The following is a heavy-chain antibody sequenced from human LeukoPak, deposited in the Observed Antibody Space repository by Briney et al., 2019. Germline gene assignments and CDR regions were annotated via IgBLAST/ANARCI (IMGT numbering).Heavy chain of an antibody. J-gene: IGHJ4*02. CDR1: GFTFSSYS. Sequence: GGSLRLSCAASGFTFSSYSMNWVRQAPGKGLEWVSSISSSSSYIYYADSVKGRFTISRDNAKNSLYLQMNSLRAEDTAVYYCARVLPAARGWETGESDYWGQGTLVTVSS. CDR2: ISSSSSYI. D-gene: IGHD2-2*01. CDR3: ARVLPAARGWETGESDY. V-gene: IGHV3-21*01.